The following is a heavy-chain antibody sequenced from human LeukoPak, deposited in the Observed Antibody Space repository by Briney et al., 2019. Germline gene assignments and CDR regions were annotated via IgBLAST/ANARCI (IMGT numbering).Heavy chain of an antibody. Sequence: PSETLSLTCTVSGGSISSYYWSWIRQPAGKGLEWIGRIYTSGSTNYNPSLKSRVTMSVDTSKNQFSLKLSSVTAADTAVYYCARAQVGGNSDYHYMDVWGKGTTVTVSS. V-gene: IGHV4-4*07. D-gene: IGHD4-23*01. CDR1: GGSISSYY. CDR2: IYTSGST. CDR3: ARAQVGGNSDYHYMDV. J-gene: IGHJ6*03.